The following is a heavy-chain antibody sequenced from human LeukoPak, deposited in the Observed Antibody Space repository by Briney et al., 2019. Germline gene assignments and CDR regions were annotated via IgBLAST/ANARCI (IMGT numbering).Heavy chain of an antibody. J-gene: IGHJ4*02. D-gene: IGHD6-13*01. CDR2: IYYSGST. CDR3: AREGIAAARNAFDY. CDR1: GGSISSGGYY. V-gene: IGHV4-31*03. Sequence: SQTLSLTCTVSGGSISSGGYYWSWIRQHPGKGLEWIGYIYYSGSTYYNPSLKSRVTISVDTSKNQFSLKLSSVTAADTAVYYCAREGIAAARNAFDYWGQGTLVTVSS.